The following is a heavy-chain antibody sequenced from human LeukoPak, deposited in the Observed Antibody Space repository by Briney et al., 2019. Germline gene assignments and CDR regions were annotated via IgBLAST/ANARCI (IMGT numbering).Heavy chain of an antibody. J-gene: IGHJ5*02. CDR2: FDPEDGET. Sequence: ASVKVSCKVSGYTLTELSMHWVRQAPGKGLEWMGGFDPEDGETIYAQKFQGRVTMTEDTSTDKAYMELSSLRSEDTAVYYCATADWTGSGATTPSPRGWFDPWGQGTLVTVSS. D-gene: IGHD1-26*01. V-gene: IGHV1-24*01. CDR1: GYTLTELS. CDR3: ATADWTGSGATTPSPRGWFDP.